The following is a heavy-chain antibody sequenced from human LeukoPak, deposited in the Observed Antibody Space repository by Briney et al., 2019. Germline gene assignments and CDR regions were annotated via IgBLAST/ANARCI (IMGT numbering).Heavy chain of an antibody. V-gene: IGHV4-39*01. CDR1: GGSFSSSTYH. CDR3: ARHSPYGSGSLGWFDP. CDR2: IYYRGST. J-gene: IGHJ5*02. D-gene: IGHD3-10*01. Sequence: SETLSLTCAVYGGSFSSSTYHWGWIRQPPGKGLEWIGSIYYRGSTYYNPSLKSRITISVDTSKNQFSLKLSSVTAADTAVYYCARHSPYGSGSLGWFDPWGQGTLVTVSS.